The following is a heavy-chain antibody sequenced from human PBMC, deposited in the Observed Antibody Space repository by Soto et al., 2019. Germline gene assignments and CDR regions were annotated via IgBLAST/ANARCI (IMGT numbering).Heavy chain of an antibody. CDR1: GFTFSSYS. V-gene: IGHV3-48*02. CDR2: ISSSSSTI. CDR3: ATLNTGSIRYYYYGMDV. J-gene: IGHJ6*02. Sequence: GSLRLSCAASGFTFSSYSMNWVRQAPGKGLEWVSYISSSSSTIYYADSVKGRFTISRDNAKNSLYLQMNSLRDEDTAVYYCATLNTGSIRYYYYGMDVWGQGTTVTVSS. D-gene: IGHD5-18*01.